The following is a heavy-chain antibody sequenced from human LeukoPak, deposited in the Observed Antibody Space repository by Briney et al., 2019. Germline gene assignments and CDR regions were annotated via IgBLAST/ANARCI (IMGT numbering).Heavy chain of an antibody. CDR3: ARGESSGWYRAYYFDY. CDR2: IYSGGST. J-gene: IGHJ4*02. CDR1: GFTVSSNY. V-gene: IGHV3-66*01. D-gene: IGHD6-19*01. Sequence: GGSLRLSCAASGFTVSSNYMSWVRQAPGKGLEWVSVIYSGGSTYYADSVKGRFTISRDNAKNSLYLQMNSLRAEDTAVYYCARGESSGWYRAYYFDYWGQGTLVTVSS.